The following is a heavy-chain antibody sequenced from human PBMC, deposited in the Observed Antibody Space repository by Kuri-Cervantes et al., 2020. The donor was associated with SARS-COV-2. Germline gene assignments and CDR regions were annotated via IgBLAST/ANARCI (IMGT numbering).Heavy chain of an antibody. V-gene: IGHV4-34*01. Sequence: SETLSPTCAVYTGSFSNYYCSWIRQPPGKVLEWVGHINLSGGTNYNPSLKSRVTISVDTSKTQFSLKMRSVTATDTAIYYCARGLIAVVPSPILGLGPHYYSYHMDVWGPGTTVTVSS. CDR3: ARGLIAVVPSPILGLGPHYYSYHMDV. D-gene: IGHD2-2*01. CDR2: INLSGGT. J-gene: IGHJ6*02. CDR1: TGSFSNYY.